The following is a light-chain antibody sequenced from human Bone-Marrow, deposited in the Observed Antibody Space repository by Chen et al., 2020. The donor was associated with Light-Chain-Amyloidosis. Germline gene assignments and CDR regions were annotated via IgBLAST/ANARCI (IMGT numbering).Light chain of an antibody. CDR2: EDD. J-gene: IGLJ3*02. V-gene: IGLV6-57*01. Sequence: NFMLTQPHSVSESPGKTVIISCTRSSGSIATNYVQWYQQRPGSSPTTVIYEDDQRPSGLPDRFSGSVDRSSRAAALSVSGRKTEGGARCYWQCYQGRRQGVFGGGNMLNVL. CDR3: QCYQGRRQGV. CDR1: SGSIATNY.